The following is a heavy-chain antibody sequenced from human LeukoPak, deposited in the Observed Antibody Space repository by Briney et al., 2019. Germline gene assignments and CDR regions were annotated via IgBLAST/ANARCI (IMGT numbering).Heavy chain of an antibody. CDR1: GGSFSGYY. D-gene: IGHD6-6*01. Sequence: PSETLSLTCAVYGGSFSGYYWSWIRQPPGKGLEWIGEINHSGSTNYNPSLKSRVTISVDTSKNQFSLKLSSVTAADTAVYYCARGPPLGSSYFDYWGKGTLVTVSS. V-gene: IGHV4-34*01. CDR3: ARGPPLGSSYFDY. CDR2: INHSGST. J-gene: IGHJ4*02.